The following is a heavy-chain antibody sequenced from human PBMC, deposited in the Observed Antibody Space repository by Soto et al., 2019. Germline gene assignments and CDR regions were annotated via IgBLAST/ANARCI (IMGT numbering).Heavy chain of an antibody. CDR3: AHSSQWLASGAFDI. V-gene: IGHV2-5*02. CDR1: GFSLTTTGVG. J-gene: IGHJ3*02. Sequence: QITLKESGPPVVKPTQPLTLTCTFSGFSLTTTGVGVGWIRQPPGKALEWLALIYWDDDKRYSPSLKSRLTITNDTSKNQVVLTMTNMDPVDTATYYCAHSSQWLASGAFDIWGQGPMVTVSS. D-gene: IGHD6-19*01. CDR2: IYWDDDK.